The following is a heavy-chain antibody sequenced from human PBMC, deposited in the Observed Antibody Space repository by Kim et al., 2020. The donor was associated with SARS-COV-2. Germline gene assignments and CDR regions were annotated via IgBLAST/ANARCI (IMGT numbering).Heavy chain of an antibody. Sequence: SVKVSCKASGGTFSSYAISWVRQAPGQGLEWMGGIIPIFGTANYAQKFQGRVTITADESTSTAYMELSSLRSEDTAVYYCARRDRYSGYLEWGFDYWGQGALVTVSS. D-gene: IGHD5-12*01. CDR1: GGTFSSYA. J-gene: IGHJ4*02. CDR3: ARRDRYSGYLEWGFDY. CDR2: IIPIFGTA. V-gene: IGHV1-69*13.